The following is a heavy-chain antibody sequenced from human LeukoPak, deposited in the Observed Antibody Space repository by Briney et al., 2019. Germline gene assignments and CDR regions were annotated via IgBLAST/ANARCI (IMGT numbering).Heavy chain of an antibody. D-gene: IGHD3-10*02. CDR1: GFTFSGYW. Sequence: TGGSLKLSCVASGFTFSGYWMHWVRQAPGMGLVWVSRLNSDGTTINYADSVKGRFTISRDNAKNTVYLQMSGLRDDDTALYFCVRGAGGPRNYVLDYWGQAALVSVSS. CDR2: LNSDGTTI. V-gene: IGHV3-74*01. CDR3: VRGAGGPRNYVLDY. J-gene: IGHJ4*02.